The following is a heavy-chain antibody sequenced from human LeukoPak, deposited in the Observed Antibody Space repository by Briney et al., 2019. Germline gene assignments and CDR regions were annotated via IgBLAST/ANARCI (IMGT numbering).Heavy chain of an antibody. Sequence: GESLKISCKGSGYSFTSYWIGWVRQMPGKGLEWMGIIYPGDSDTRYSPSFQGQVTISADKSISTAYLQWSSLKASDTAIYYCARAGGIAAAQGAFFDYWGQGTLVTVSS. D-gene: IGHD6-13*01. J-gene: IGHJ4*02. CDR1: GYSFTSYW. CDR3: ARAGGIAAAQGAFFDY. CDR2: IYPGDSDT. V-gene: IGHV5-51*01.